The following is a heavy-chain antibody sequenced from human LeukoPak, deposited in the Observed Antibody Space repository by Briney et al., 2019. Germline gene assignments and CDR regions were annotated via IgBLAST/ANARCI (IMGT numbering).Heavy chain of an antibody. CDR1: GFTFSSYG. V-gene: IGHV3-30*18. D-gene: IGHD6-19*01. CDR2: ISYDGSNK. CDR3: AKAHYSSGWYFDY. J-gene: IGHJ4*02. Sequence: GGSLRLSCAASGFTFSSYGMHWVRQAPGKGLEWVAVISYDGSNKYYADSVKGRFTISRDNSKNTLYLQMNSLRAEDTAVYHCAKAHYSSGWYFDYWGQGTLVAVSS.